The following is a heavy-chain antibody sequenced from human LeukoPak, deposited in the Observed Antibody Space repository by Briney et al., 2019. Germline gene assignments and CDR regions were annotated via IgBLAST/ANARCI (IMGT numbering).Heavy chain of an antibody. CDR1: GFTFSSYA. D-gene: IGHD3-3*01. CDR3: AKGYDFWSGYYHDDAFDI. V-gene: IGHV3-23*01. J-gene: IGHJ3*02. Sequence: PGGSLRLSCAASGFTFSSYAMSWVRQAPGKGLEWVSSISGSGGMTFYADSVKGRFTISRDNSKNTLYLQMNSLRADDTAIYYCAKGYDFWSGYYHDDAFDIWGQGTMVTVSS. CDR2: ISGSGGMT.